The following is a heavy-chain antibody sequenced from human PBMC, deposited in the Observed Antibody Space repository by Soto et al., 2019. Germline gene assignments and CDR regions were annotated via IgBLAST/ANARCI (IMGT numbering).Heavy chain of an antibody. Sequence: PSETLSLTCTVSGDSLRSRYHYWGWIRQSPGKGREAIGRSSYTANTDYNPSLTCRVSISVDMATNEFTLRLRAESVADSAVYFCVRVEMHAAEFTPNFDRWGQGALVTVSS. V-gene: IGHV4-39*01. J-gene: IGHJ4*02. CDR3: VRVEMHAAEFTPNFDR. CDR1: GDSLRSRYHY. D-gene: IGHD2-15*01. CDR2: SSYTANT.